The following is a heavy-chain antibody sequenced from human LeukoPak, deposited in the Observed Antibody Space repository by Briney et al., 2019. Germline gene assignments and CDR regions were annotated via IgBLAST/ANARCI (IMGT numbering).Heavy chain of an antibody. J-gene: IGHJ4*02. CDR1: GGSFSGYY. Sequence: SETLSLTCAVYGGSFSGYYWSWIRQPPGKGLEWIGEINHSGSTNYNPSLKSRVTISVDTSKNQFSLKLSSVTAADTAVYYCARLQGSYYYDSSGYYYYFDYWGQGTLVTVSS. CDR3: ARLQGSYYYDSSGYYYYFDY. V-gene: IGHV4-34*01. D-gene: IGHD3-22*01. CDR2: INHSGST.